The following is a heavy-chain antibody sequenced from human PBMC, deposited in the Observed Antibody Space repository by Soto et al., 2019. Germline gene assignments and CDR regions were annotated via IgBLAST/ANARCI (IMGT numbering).Heavy chain of an antibody. V-gene: IGHV3-23*01. CDR1: GFTFSTYA. CDR3: AKNYLFDF. D-gene: IGHD3-10*01. J-gene: IGHJ4*02. Sequence: GGSLRLSCAASGFTFSTYAMSWVRQGPGKGLEWVSSISVSGSPYYADPVKGRFTVSRDNSKDTLYLQMNSLTAEDTAVYFCAKNYLFDFWGPGSLVTVSS. CDR2: ISVSGSP.